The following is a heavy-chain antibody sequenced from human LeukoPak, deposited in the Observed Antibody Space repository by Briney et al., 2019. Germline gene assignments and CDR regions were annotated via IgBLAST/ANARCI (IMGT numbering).Heavy chain of an antibody. CDR2: IYYSGST. J-gene: IGHJ4*01. CDR1: GASVSGKF. Sequence: SETLSLTCTVSGASVSGKFWSCIRHSPGNGLEWIGLIYYSGSTKFNPSLKSRVAMSIDTSNYQFSLSLNSVTTADTAVYFCVGGGDWLPEYWGHGTQVIVSS. D-gene: IGHD3/OR15-3a*01. V-gene: IGHV4-59*02. CDR3: VGGGDWLPEY.